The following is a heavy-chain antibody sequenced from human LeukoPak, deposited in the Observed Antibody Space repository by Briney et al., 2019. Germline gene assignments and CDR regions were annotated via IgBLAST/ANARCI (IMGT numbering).Heavy chain of an antibody. CDR1: GGTFSSYA. Sequence: ASVKVSCKASGGTFSSYAISWVRQAPGQGLEWMGGIIPIFGTANYAQKFQGRVTITTDESTSTAYMELSSLRSEDTAVYYCARGLFTEYSSSSAADYWGQGTLVTVSS. J-gene: IGHJ4*02. CDR2: IIPIFGTA. D-gene: IGHD6-6*01. V-gene: IGHV1-69*05. CDR3: ARGLFTEYSSSSAADY.